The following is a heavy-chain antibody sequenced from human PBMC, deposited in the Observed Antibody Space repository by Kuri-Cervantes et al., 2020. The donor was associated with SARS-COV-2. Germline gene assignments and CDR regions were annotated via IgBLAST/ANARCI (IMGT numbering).Heavy chain of an antibody. CDR1: GFIFSSYE. D-gene: IGHD2-21*02. CDR3: AREVVTATLDY. Sequence: GGSLRLSCAASGFIFSSYEMNWVRQAPGKGLEWVSYISSGGGRNIYYADSVKGRFTISRDNSKNTLYLQMNSLRAEDTAVYYCAREVVTATLDYWGQGTLVTVSS. CDR2: ISSGGGRNI. V-gene: IGHV3-48*03. J-gene: IGHJ4*02.